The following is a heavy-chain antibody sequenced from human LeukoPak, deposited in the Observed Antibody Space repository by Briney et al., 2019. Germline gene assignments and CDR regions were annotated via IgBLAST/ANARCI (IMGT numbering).Heavy chain of an antibody. J-gene: IGHJ3*02. V-gene: IGHV1-2*02. CDR2: INPNSGGT. D-gene: IGHD2-21*02. Sequence: AASVTVSFKASGYTFTDYYMHWVRQAPGQGREWMGWINPNSGGTNYAQKLQGRVTMTTDTSTSTAYMELRSLRSDDTAVYYCARPYCGGDCDAFDIWGQGTMVTVSS. CDR1: GYTFTDYY. CDR3: ARPYCGGDCDAFDI.